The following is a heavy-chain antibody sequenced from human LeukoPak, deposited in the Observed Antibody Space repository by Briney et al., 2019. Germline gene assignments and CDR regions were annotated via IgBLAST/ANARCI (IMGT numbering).Heavy chain of an antibody. D-gene: IGHD2-15*01. CDR2: IYYSGST. CDR1: SGSISSYY. Sequence: PSETLSLTCTVSSGSISSYYWSWIRQPPGKGLEWIGYIYYSGSTNYNPSLKSRVAISVDTSKNQFSLKLSSVTAADTAVYYCARSSAGYCSGGSCYSPFDYWGQGTLVTVSS. CDR3: ARSSAGYCSGGSCYSPFDY. J-gene: IGHJ4*02. V-gene: IGHV4-59*08.